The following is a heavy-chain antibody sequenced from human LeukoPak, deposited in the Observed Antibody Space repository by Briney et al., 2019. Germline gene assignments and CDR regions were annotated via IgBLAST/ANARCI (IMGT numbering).Heavy chain of an antibody. Sequence: KPSETLSLTCTVSGGSISSYYWSWIRQPAGKGLEWIGRIYTSGSTNYNPSLKSRVTMSVDTSKNQLSLKLSSVTAADTAVYYCARGYSSGWSFQFDYWGQGTLVTVSS. CDR3: ARGYSSGWSFQFDY. CDR1: GGSISSYY. CDR2: IYTSGST. D-gene: IGHD6-19*01. J-gene: IGHJ4*02. V-gene: IGHV4-4*07.